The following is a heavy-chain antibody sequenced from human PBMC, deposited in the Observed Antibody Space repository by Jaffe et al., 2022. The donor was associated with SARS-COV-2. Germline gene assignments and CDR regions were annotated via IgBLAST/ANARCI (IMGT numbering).Heavy chain of an antibody. Sequence: EVQLVESGGGLVKPGGSLRLSCVASGFTFSSYSMNWVRQAPGKGLEWVSSISSSTNYIYYADSVKGRFTISRDNAKNSLYLQMKSLRAEDTAFYYCARDGYSSSWFYGMDVWGQGTTVTVSS. CDR3: ARDGYSSSWFYGMDV. CDR1: GFTFSSYS. CDR2: ISSSTNYI. D-gene: IGHD6-13*01. V-gene: IGHV3-21*01. J-gene: IGHJ6*02.